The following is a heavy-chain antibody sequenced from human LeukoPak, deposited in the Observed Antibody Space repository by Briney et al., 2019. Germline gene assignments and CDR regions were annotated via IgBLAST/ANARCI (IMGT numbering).Heavy chain of an antibody. Sequence: GGSLRLSCSASGFAFRTFSIHWVRQTPGKGLEWVAVISSDGTHEYYVDSVKGRFTISRDNSKNTVYLEMKSLRPEDTAVYYCAREQSGIDVSFFDSWGRGTLVTVSS. D-gene: IGHD1-1*01. CDR1: GFAFRTFS. V-gene: IGHV3-30-3*01. CDR2: ISSDGTHE. J-gene: IGHJ4*02. CDR3: AREQSGIDVSFFDS.